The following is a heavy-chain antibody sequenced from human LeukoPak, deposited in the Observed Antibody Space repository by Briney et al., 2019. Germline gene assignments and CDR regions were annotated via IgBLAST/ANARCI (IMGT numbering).Heavy chain of an antibody. D-gene: IGHD2-21*02. CDR3: ARHTPYCGGDCYPAPDY. CDR1: GYSFSKYW. CDR2: IYPGDSDT. V-gene: IGHV5-51*01. Sequence: GESLKISCKGSGYSFSKYWIGWVRQMPGKGVEWLGIIYPGDSDTRYSPSFQGQVTISADKSISTAYLQWSSLQASDTAMYYSARHTPYCGGDCYPAPDYWGQGTLVTVSS. J-gene: IGHJ4*02.